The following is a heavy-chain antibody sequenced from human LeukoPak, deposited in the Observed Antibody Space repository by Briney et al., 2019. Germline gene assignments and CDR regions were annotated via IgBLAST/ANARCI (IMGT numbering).Heavy chain of an antibody. V-gene: IGHV3-30*04. CDR3: AKCLDSSGYPPDY. Sequence: PGGSLRLSCAASGFTFSSYAMHWVRQAPGKGLEWVAVISYDGSNKYYADSVKGRFTISRDNSKNTLYLQMNSLRAEDTAVYYCAKCLDSSGYPPDYWGQGTLVTVSS. CDR2: ISYDGSNK. CDR1: GFTFSSYA. J-gene: IGHJ4*02. D-gene: IGHD3-22*01.